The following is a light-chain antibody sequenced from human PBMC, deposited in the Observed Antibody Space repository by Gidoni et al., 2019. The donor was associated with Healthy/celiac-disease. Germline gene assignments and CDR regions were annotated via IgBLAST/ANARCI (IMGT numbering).Light chain of an antibody. V-gene: IGKV3-20*01. CDR2: GAS. CDR3: QQYGSPLT. Sequence: EIVLTQSPGTLSLSPGERATLSCRASQSVSSSYLAWYQQTPGQAPRLLIYGASSRATGIPDRFSGSGSGTDFTLLISRLEPEDFAVYYCQQYGSPLTFGGXTKVEIK. J-gene: IGKJ4*01. CDR1: QSVSSSY.